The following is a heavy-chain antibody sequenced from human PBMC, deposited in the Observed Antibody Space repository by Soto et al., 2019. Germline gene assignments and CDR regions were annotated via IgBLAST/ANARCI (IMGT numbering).Heavy chain of an antibody. D-gene: IGHD3-10*01. J-gene: IGHJ4*02. V-gene: IGHV4-59*08. Sequence: PSETLSLTCTVSGGSISSYYWSWIRQPPGKGLEWIGYIYYSGSTNYNPSLKSRVTISVDTSKNQFSLKLSSVTAADTAVYYCARLPGGVRGLYYFDYWGQGTLVTVSS. CDR3: ARLPGGVRGLYYFDY. CDR2: IYYSGST. CDR1: GGSISSYY.